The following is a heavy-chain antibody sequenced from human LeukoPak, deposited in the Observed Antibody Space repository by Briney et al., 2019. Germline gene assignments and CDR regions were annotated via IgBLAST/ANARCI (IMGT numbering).Heavy chain of an antibody. CDR3: ANGDCRGGRCSSGAH. Sequence: PGGSLRLSCGASGFTFSSYGMHWVRQAPGKGLEWVAYTRDDASKTWYGGSVKGRFTISRDNSKNTLYLHMNSVRGEDTAMYYCANGDCRGGRCSSGAHWGQGTLVTVSS. CDR1: GFTFSSYG. CDR2: TRDDASKT. D-gene: IGHD2-15*01. V-gene: IGHV3-30*02. J-gene: IGHJ4*02.